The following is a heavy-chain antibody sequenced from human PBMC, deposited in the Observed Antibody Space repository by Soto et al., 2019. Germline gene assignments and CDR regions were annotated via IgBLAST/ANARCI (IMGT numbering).Heavy chain of an antibody. D-gene: IGHD4-17*01. CDR1: GGSISSGDYY. J-gene: IGHJ3*02. CDR2: IYYSGST. V-gene: IGHV4-61*08. Sequence: SETLSLTCTVSGGSISSGDYYWSWIRQPPGKGLEWIGYIYYSGSTNYNPSLKSRVTISVDTSKNQFSLKLSSVTAADTAVYYCARDAYGDYSRAFDIWGQGTMVTVSS. CDR3: ARDAYGDYSRAFDI.